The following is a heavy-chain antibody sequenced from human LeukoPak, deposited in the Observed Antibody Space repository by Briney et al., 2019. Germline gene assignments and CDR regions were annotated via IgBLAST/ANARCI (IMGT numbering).Heavy chain of an antibody. CDR3: ARDLDYYDSSGLFGY. CDR2: IYHSGST. D-gene: IGHD3-22*01. J-gene: IGHJ4*02. V-gene: IGHV4-4*02. CDR1: GGSISSSNW. Sequence: PSETLSLTCAVSGGSISSSNWWSWVRQPPGKGLEWIGEIYHSGSTNYNPSLKSRVTISIDMSKNQFSLKLTSVTAADTAVYYCARDLDYYDSSGLFGYWGQGTLVTVSS.